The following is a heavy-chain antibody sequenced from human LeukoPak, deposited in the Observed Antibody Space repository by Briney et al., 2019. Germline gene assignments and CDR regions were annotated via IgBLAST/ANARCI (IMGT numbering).Heavy chain of an antibody. J-gene: IGHJ4*02. CDR2: ISSSSSYI. V-gene: IGHV3-21*04. CDR1: GFKFSSYS. Sequence: RTGGSLRLSCAASGFKFSSYSMKWVRQAPGKGLEWVSFISSSSSYIYYADSLKGRFTISRDNAKNSLYLQMNSLRADDTAVFYCAKVPLRTGLKYFDYWGQGTLVTVSS. D-gene: IGHD3/OR15-3a*01. CDR3: AKVPLRTGLKYFDY.